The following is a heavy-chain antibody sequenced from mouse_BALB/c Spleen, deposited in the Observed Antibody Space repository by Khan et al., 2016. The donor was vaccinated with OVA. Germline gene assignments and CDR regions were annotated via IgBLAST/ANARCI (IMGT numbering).Heavy chain of an antibody. CDR2: IYYSGTV. V-gene: IGHV3-5*02. CDR3: ARDYGSRYWFFDV. Sequence: VRLQQSGPGLVKPSQTVSLTCTVTGISITSGNYRWSWIRQFPGNKLEWIGNIYYSGTVTYNPSLTSRTTITRDTSKNQFFLEMNSLTAEDTATYYCARDYGSRYWFFDVWGAGTTVTVSS. CDR1: GISITSGNYR. D-gene: IGHD1-1*01. J-gene: IGHJ1*01.